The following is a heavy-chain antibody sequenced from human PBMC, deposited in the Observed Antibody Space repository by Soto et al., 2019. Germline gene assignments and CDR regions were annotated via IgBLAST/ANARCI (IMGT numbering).Heavy chain of an antibody. CDR2: ISRDGGTK. D-gene: IGHD2-8*02. V-gene: IGHV3-30*03. Sequence: QVQLVESGGGVVQPGRSLRLSCAVSGFTVSTYGMHWVRQAPGKGLEGVAVISRDGGTKYYADSVKGRFTISRDNSRNTLFLEMNRLRGDDMAVYYCTGEVASGYWGQGTLVTVSS. CDR3: TGEVASGY. CDR1: GFTVSTYG. J-gene: IGHJ4*02.